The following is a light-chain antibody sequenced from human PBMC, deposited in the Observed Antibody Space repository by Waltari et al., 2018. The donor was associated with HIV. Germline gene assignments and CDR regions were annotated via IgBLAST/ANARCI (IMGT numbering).Light chain of an antibody. J-gene: IGKJ1*01. CDR2: WAS. V-gene: IGKV4-1*01. CDR1: QSVLYSSNNKNY. Sequence: DIVMTQSPDSLAVSLGERATINCKSRQSVLYSSNNKNYLAWYQQKTGQPPKLLIYWASTRESGVPDRFSGSGSGTDFTLTISSLQAEDVAVYYCQQYYTNPRTFGQGTKVEIK. CDR3: QQYYTNPRT.